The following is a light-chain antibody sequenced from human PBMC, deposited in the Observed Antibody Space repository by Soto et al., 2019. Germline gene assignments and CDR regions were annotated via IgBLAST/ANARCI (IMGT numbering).Light chain of an antibody. CDR2: EVS. CDR3: CSYTSSSTYV. V-gene: IGLV2-14*01. Sequence: QSVLTQPASVSGSPGQSITISCTGTSSDVGGYHYVSWYQQYPGKAPKLMIYEVSNRPSGVSNRFSGSKSGNTASLTISGLQAEDEADYYCCSYTSSSTYVFGTGTNVTVL. J-gene: IGLJ1*01. CDR1: SSDVGGYHY.